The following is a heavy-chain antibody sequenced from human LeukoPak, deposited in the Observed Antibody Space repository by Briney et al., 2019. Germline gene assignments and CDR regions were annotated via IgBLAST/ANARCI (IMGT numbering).Heavy chain of an antibody. CDR1: DYTFTSYG. CDR2: ISAYNGNT. J-gene: IGHJ6*02. CDR3: ARDTYYDFWSGYETPYGMAV. V-gene: IGHV1-18*01. D-gene: IGHD3-3*01. Sequence: ASVKVSCKASDYTFTSYGISWVRQAPGQGLEWTGWISAYNGNTNYAQKLQGRVTMTTDTSTSTAYMELRSLRSDDTAVYYCARDTYYDFWSGYETPYGMAVWGQGTTVTVSS.